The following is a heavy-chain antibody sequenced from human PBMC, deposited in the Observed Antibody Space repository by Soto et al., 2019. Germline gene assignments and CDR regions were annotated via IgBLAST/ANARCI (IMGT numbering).Heavy chain of an antibody. V-gene: IGHV1-69*13. J-gene: IGHJ6*02. CDR3: AKDPRDFVFGMDV. CDR2: IIPIFGTA. Sequence: SVKVSCKASGGTFSSYAISWVRQAPGQGLEWMGGIIPIFGTANYAQKFQGRVTITADESTSTAYMELNSLRAEDTAVYYCAKDPRDFVFGMDVWGQVTKLSVSS. CDR1: GGTFSSYA. D-gene: IGHD2-21*02.